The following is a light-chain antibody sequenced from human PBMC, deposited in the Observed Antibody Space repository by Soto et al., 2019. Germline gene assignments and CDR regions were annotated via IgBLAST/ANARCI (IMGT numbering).Light chain of an antibody. Sequence: EIVLTQSPGTLSLSPGERATLSCRASQSLTSTYLAWYQQKPGQAPRLLIHSGSSRATGIPDRFSGSGSGADFTLTISRLEPEDVAVYYCQRYASSPWTFGQGTKVEI. CDR1: QSLTSTY. V-gene: IGKV3-20*01. J-gene: IGKJ1*01. CDR2: SGS. CDR3: QRYASSPWT.